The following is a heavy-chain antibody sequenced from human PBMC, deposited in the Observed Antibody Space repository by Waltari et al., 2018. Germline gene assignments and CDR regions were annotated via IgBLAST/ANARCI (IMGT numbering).Heavy chain of an antibody. J-gene: IGHJ6*03. Sequence: QVQLQQWGAGLLKPSETLSLTCAVYGGSFSGYYWSWIRQPPGKGLEWIGEINHSGRTNYNPSLKSRVTISVDTSKNQFSLKLSSVTAADTAVYYCARGRRRGYYYYMDVWGKGTTVTVSS. V-gene: IGHV4-34*01. CDR1: GGSFSGYY. D-gene: IGHD5-12*01. CDR3: ARGRRRGYYYYMDV. CDR2: INHSGRT.